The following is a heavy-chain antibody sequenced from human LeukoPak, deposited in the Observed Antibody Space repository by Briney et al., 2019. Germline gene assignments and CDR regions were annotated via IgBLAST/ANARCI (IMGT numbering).Heavy chain of an antibody. J-gene: IGHJ4*02. V-gene: IGHV1-69*01. CDR3: AVAYYYDSSGYYYFYY. D-gene: IGHD3-22*01. Sequence: SVKLSCKASGGTFSSYAISWVRQAPGQGLEWMGGIIPIFGTANYAQKFQGRVTITADESTSTAYMELSSLRSEDTAVYYCAVAYYYDSSGYYYFYYWGQGTLVTVSS. CDR2: IIPIFGTA. CDR1: GGTFSSYA.